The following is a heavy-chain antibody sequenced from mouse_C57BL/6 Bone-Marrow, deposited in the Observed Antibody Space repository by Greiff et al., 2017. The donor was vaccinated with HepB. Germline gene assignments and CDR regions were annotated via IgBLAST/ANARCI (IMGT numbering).Heavy chain of an antibody. Sequence: LVESGPELVKPGASVKISCKASGYAFSSSWMNWVKQRPGKGLEWIGRIYPGDGDTNYNGKFKGKATLTADKSSSTAYMQLSSLTSEDSAVYFCARWGNDGYPWFAYWGQGTLVTVSA. CDR2: IYPGDGDT. CDR3: ARWGNDGYPWFAY. V-gene: IGHV1-82*01. J-gene: IGHJ3*01. D-gene: IGHD2-3*01. CDR1: GYAFSSSW.